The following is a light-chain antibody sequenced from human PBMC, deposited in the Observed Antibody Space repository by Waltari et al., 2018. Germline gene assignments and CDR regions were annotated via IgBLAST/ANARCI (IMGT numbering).Light chain of an antibody. CDR2: EIN. CDR1: SSDVGGYNY. CDR3: CSYAGSYTFGV. J-gene: IGLJ2*01. Sequence: QSALTQPRSVSGSPGQSVTISCTGTSSDVGGYNYVSWYQQLPGQAPKLIIYEINKRPSGVPDRFSGSKSGNTASLTISGLQAEDEADYYCCSYAGSYTFGVFGGGTKVTVL. V-gene: IGLV2-11*01.